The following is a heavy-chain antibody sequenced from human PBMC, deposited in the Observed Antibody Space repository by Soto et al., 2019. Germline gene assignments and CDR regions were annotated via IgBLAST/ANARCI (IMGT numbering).Heavy chain of an antibody. Sequence: SETLSLTCTVSGGSISSYYWSWIRQPPGKGLEWIGYIYYSGSTNYNPSLKSRVTISVDTSKNQFSLKLSSVTAADTAVYYCARCYGGTLDYWGQGTLVTVS. D-gene: IGHD4-17*01. CDR1: GGSISSYY. J-gene: IGHJ4*02. CDR3: ARCYGGTLDY. V-gene: IGHV4-59*08. CDR2: IYYSGST.